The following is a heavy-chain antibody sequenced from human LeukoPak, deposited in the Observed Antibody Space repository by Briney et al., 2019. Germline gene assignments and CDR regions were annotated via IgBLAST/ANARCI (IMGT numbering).Heavy chain of an antibody. CDR3: ARGPYYYDSSGYYYQYYFDY. CDR1: GGSFSGYY. V-gene: IGHV4-34*01. CDR2: INHSGST. Sequence: SETLSLTCAVYGGSFSGYYWSWIRQPPGKGLEWIGKINHSGSTNYNPSLKSRVTISVDTSKNQFSLKLSSVTAADTAVYYCARGPYYYDSSGYYYQYYFDYWGQGTLVTVSS. J-gene: IGHJ4*02. D-gene: IGHD3-22*01.